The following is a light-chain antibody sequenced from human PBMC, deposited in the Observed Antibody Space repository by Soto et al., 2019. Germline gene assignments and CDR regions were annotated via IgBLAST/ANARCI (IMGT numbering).Light chain of an antibody. J-gene: IGKJ4*01. Sequence: EIVMTQSPATLSLSPGERTTLSCRASQSVSSYLAWYQQKPGQAPRLLLYDASHRATGIPARFSGSGSGTEFSLTISNLEPEDFAIYYCQQPSNWPLTFGGGTKVEIK. CDR2: DAS. CDR3: QQPSNWPLT. V-gene: IGKV3-11*01. CDR1: QSVSSY.